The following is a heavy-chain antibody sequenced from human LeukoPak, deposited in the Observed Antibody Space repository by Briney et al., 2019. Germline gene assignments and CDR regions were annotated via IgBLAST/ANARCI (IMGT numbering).Heavy chain of an antibody. CDR1: GYTFTTYD. CDR3: ARDTPSIAARLDAFDI. Sequence: GASVKVSCEASGYTFTTYDINWVRQATGQGLEWMGWMNPNSGNGGYAQKFQGRVTITSDSSKSTAYMELSSLSSEDTAVYYCARDTPSIAARLDAFDIWGQGTMVTVSS. J-gene: IGHJ3*02. D-gene: IGHD6-6*01. CDR2: MNPNSGNG. V-gene: IGHV1-8*03.